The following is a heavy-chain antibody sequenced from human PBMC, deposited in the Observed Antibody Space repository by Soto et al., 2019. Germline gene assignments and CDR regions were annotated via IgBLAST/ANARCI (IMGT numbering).Heavy chain of an antibody. CDR1: GYTFTSYD. CDR2: MNPNSGNT. CDR3: ARGLGVTPEYYMDV. V-gene: IGHV1-8*01. D-gene: IGHD2-21*02. Sequence: GASVKVSCKASGYTFTSYDINWVRQATGQGLEWMGWMNPNSGNTGYAQKFQGRVTMTRNTSISTAYMELSSLRSEDTAVYYCARGLGVTPEYYMDVWGTGTTVTVSS. J-gene: IGHJ6*03.